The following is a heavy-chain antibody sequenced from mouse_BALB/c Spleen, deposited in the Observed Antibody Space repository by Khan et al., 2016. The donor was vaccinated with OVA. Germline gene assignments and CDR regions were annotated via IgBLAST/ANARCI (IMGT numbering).Heavy chain of an antibody. V-gene: IGHV1S135*01. CDR2: IDPFYGGT. J-gene: IGHJ3*01. CDR3: ARHGYVAWFAY. CDR1: GYSFTSYY. Sequence: IQLVQSGPELMKPGASVKISCKASGYSFTSYYIHWVKQSHGKSLEWIGYIDPFYGGTSYNPKFKGKATLTVDKSSSTAYMHLSSLTSDDSAVYYCARHGYVAWFAYWGQGTLVTVSA. D-gene: IGHD2-2*01.